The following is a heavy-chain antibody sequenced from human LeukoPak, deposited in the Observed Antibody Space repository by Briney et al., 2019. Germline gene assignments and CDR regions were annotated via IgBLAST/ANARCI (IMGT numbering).Heavy chain of an antibody. D-gene: IGHD3-22*01. CDR3: ARAHHDSSGYNY. J-gene: IGHJ4*02. V-gene: IGHV1-8*01. CDR1: GYTFTSYD. CDR2: MNPNSGNT. Sequence: ASVKVSCKASGYTFTSYDINWVRQATGQGLEWMGWMNPNSGNTGYARKFQGRVTMTRNTSISTAYMELSSLRSEDTAVYYCARAHHDSSGYNYWGQGTLVTVSS.